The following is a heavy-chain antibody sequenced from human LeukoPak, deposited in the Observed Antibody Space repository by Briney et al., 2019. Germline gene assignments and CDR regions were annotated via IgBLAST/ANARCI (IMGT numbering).Heavy chain of an antibody. J-gene: IGHJ4*02. V-gene: IGHV3-21*01. CDR3: ARMTGSSADY. CDR1: GFTFSSYS. Sequence: GGSLRLSCVASGFTFSSYSMNWVRQAPGKGLEWVSSISSSSSYTYYADSVKGRFTISRDNAKKSLYLQMSSLRAEDTAVYYCARMTGSSADYWGQGTLVTVSS. CDR2: ISSSSSYT. D-gene: IGHD1-26*01.